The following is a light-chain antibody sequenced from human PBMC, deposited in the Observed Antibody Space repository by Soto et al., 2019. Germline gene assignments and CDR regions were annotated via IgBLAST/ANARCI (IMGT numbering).Light chain of an antibody. CDR3: QQGYRTPRT. CDR1: QSISTF. Sequence: DIPMTQSPPSLSASVGDRVTITCRASQSISTFLNWYQQIPGKAPNLLIYGASILQGGVPSRFSGSGSGTDFTLTITSLQPEDSATYYCQQGYRTPRTFGQGTKVEIK. J-gene: IGKJ1*01. CDR2: GAS. V-gene: IGKV1-39*01.